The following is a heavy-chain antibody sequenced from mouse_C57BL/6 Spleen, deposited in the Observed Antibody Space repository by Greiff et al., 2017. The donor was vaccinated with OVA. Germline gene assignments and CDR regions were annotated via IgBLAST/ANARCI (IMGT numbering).Heavy chain of an antibody. Sequence: EVQLQESGPGLVKPSQSLSLTCSVTGYSITSGYYWNWIRQFPGNKLEWMGYISYDGSNNYNPSLKNRISITRDTSKNQFFLKLNSVTTEDTATYYCARVGGGYDVEAMDYWGQGTSVTVSS. CDR2: ISYDGSN. D-gene: IGHD2-2*01. CDR3: ARVGGGYDVEAMDY. V-gene: IGHV3-6*01. J-gene: IGHJ4*01. CDR1: GYSITSGYY.